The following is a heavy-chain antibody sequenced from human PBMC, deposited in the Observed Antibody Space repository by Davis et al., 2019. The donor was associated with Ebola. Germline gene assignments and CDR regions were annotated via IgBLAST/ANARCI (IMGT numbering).Heavy chain of an antibody. CDR3: ARVRYSGRYYGSNYFDY. Sequence: GESLKISCAASGFTFSSYGMHWVRQAPGKGLEWVAVISYDGSNKYYADSVKGPFTISIDNSKNTRSLQMNSLGAEDTAVYYCARVRYSGRYYGSNYFDYWGQGTLVTVSS. J-gene: IGHJ4*02. D-gene: IGHD1-26*01. V-gene: IGHV3-30*03. CDR2: ISYDGSNK. CDR1: GFTFSSYG.